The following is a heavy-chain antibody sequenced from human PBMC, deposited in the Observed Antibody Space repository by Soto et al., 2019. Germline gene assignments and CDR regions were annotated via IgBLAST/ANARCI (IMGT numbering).Heavy chain of an antibody. CDR1: ADSVSSNRAA. V-gene: IGHV6-1*01. Sequence: QVQLQQSGPGLVKPSQTLSLTCGISADSVSSNRAAWNWIRQSPSRGLEWLGRTYYRSNWYNEYAPSLKSRITIYSDTSKHQVSLQVNSVTPEDTAVYSCGPGMLIRGHHYMDVCGQGTAVSVSS. CDR3: GPGMLIRGHHYMDV. D-gene: IGHD2-21*01. CDR2: TYYRSNWYN. J-gene: IGHJ6*03.